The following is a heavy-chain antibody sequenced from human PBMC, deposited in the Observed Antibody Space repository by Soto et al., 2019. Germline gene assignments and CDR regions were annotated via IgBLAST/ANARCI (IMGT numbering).Heavy chain of an antibody. J-gene: IGHJ5*02. Sequence: EVQLVESGGGLVKPGGSLRLSCAASGFTFSNAWMSWVRQAPGKGLEWVGRIKSKTDAGTTDYAAPVKGRFTISRDDTKYTLYQQMNSLHTEDTAVYYYTPEPHWFDPWGQGSLVTVSS. CDR3: TPEPHWFDP. CDR1: GFTFSNAW. V-gene: IGHV3-15*01. CDR2: IKSKTDAGTT.